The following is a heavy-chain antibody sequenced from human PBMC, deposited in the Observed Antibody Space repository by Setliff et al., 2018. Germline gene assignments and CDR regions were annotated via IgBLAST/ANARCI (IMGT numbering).Heavy chain of an antibody. D-gene: IGHD7-27*01. J-gene: IGHJ4*02. CDR1: GFTFSSYA. V-gene: IGHV3-23*01. CDR2: ISGSGGST. CDR3: ARDLHWGFDY. Sequence: GGSLRLSCAASGFTFSSYAMSWVRQAPGKGLEWVSAISGSGGSTYYADSVKGRFTISRDNAKNSLYLQMNSLRAEDTAVYYCARDLHWGFDYWGLGTLVTVSS.